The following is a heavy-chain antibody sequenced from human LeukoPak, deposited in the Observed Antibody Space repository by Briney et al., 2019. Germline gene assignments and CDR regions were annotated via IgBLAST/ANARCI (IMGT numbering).Heavy chain of an antibody. CDR2: INPDTGGT. V-gene: IGHV1-2*02. Sequence: ASVKVSCKASGSFTGEYVHWVRQALGQGLEWLGWINPDTGGTNFAQKFQGRVTMAGDTSISTAYMELSRLTSDDTAVYYCARSPYDSGSYVSAPWGQGTQVTVSS. J-gene: IGHJ5*02. CDR3: ARSPYDSGSYVSAP. D-gene: IGHD3-10*01. CDR1: GSFTGEY.